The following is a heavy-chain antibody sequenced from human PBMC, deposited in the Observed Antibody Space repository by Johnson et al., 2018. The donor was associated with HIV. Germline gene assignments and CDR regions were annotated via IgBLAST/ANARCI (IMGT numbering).Heavy chain of an antibody. CDR1: GFTFSDYY. CDR2: ISTSDGTI. J-gene: IGHJ3*02. CDR3: ARSRDCSGGSCRDAFDI. Sequence: QVQLVESGGGLVKPGGSLRLSCVASGFTFSDYYMTWIRQAPGKGLEWVSYISTSDGTIYSADTVKGRFSISRDNAKNSLYLQMNSLRAEDTDVYYCARSRDCSGGSCRDAFDIWGQGTMVTVSS. D-gene: IGHD2-15*01. V-gene: IGHV3-11*04.